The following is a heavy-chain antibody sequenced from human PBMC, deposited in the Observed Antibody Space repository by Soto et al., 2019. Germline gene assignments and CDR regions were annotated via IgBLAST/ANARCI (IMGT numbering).Heavy chain of an antibody. J-gene: IGHJ5*02. V-gene: IGHV4-30-4*01. CDR3: ARDGPYYDILTGYRNWFDP. CDR1: GGSISSGDYY. CDR2: IYYSGST. Sequence: SETLSLTCTVSGGSISSGDYYWSWIRQPPGKGLEWSGYIYYSGSTYYNPSLKSRVTISVDTSKNQFSLKLSSVTAADTAVYYCARDGPYYDILTGYRNWFDPWGQGTLVTVSS. D-gene: IGHD3-9*01.